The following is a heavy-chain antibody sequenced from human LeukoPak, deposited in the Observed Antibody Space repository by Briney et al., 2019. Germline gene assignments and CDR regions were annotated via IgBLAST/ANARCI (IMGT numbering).Heavy chain of an antibody. CDR1: GYSFTDYW. D-gene: IGHD2-15*01. CDR3: ARHGPEGCRGGMCYRSFHYYGMGV. Sequence: GESLKISCKGSGYSFTDYWIGWVRQMPGKGLEWMGIIFPGDFELKYSPSFQGQVIISIDKSIDTAYLQWSSLQASDTAMYYCARHGPEGCRGGMCYRSFHYYGMGVWGQGTTVTVSS. CDR2: IFPGDFEL. J-gene: IGHJ6*02. V-gene: IGHV5-51*01.